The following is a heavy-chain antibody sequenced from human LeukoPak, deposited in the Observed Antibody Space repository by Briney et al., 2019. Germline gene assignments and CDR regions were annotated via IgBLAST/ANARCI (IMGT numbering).Heavy chain of an antibody. D-gene: IGHD6-13*01. CDR3: ARVNPGYRPDAFDI. Sequence: SETLSLTCTVSRGSISSYYWSWIRQPPGKGLEWIGYISYTGSTNYNPSLKSRVTISVDTSKNQFSLKLSSVTAADTAVYYCARVNPGYRPDAFDIWGQGTMVTVSS. V-gene: IGHV4-59*01. CDR2: ISYTGST. J-gene: IGHJ3*02. CDR1: RGSISSYY.